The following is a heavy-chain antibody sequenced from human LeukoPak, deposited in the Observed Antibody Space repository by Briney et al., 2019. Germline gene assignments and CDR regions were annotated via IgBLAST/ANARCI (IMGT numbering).Heavy chain of an antibody. V-gene: IGHV3-48*03. CDR2: ISRSGSTK. Sequence: GGSLRLSCAASRFTFSSYEMNWVRQAPGKGLEWVSSISRSGSTKYYADSVKGRFTISRDNAKNSLFLQMNSLRAEDTAVYYCARVLRYCSGGNCYSGGLGYMDVWGKGTTVTISS. CDR3: ARVLRYCSGGNCYSGGLGYMDV. D-gene: IGHD2-15*01. J-gene: IGHJ6*03. CDR1: RFTFSSYE.